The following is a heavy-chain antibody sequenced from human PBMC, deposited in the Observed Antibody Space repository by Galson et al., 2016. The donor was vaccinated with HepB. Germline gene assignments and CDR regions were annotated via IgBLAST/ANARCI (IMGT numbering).Heavy chain of an antibody. D-gene: IGHD3-10*01. CDR2: IWYDGSNK. CDR3: AKGGQLFDP. V-gene: IGHV3-33*06. CDR1: GFTFSSYG. Sequence: SLRLSCAASGFTFSSYGMHWVRQAPGKGLEWVAVIWYDGSNKYYADSVKGRFTISRDNSNNTLYLQMNSLRAEDTAVYYCAKGGQLFDPWGQGTLVTVSS. J-gene: IGHJ5*02.